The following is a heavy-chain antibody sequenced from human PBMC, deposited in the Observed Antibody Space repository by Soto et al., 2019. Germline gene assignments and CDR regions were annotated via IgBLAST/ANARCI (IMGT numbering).Heavy chain of an antibody. CDR3: ATSSGWLHYYYYYGKDV. CDR1: GYTHTELS. D-gene: IGHD6-19*01. Sequence: SVKVSCKVSGYTHTELSMHWVRKTPGKGLEWMGGFDPEDGETIYAQKFQGRVTMTEDTSTDTAYMELSSLRSEDTAVYYCATSSGWLHYYYYYGKDVWGQGTTVTVSS. J-gene: IGHJ6*02. V-gene: IGHV1-24*01. CDR2: FDPEDGET.